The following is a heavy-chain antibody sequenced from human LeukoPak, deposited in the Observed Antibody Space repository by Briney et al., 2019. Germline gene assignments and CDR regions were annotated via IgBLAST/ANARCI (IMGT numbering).Heavy chain of an antibody. D-gene: IGHD3-10*01. J-gene: IGHJ6*02. Sequence: PGGSLRLSCAASGFTFSSYAMHWVRQAPGKGLEWVAVISYDGSKKYYADSVQGRLTISRDNSKNTLYLQMNSLRAEDTAVYYCARATADYYGSGSYWYHYYYYGMDVWGQGTTVTVSS. CDR3: ARATADYYGSGSYWYHYYYYGMDV. V-gene: IGHV3-30-3*01. CDR2: ISYDGSKK. CDR1: GFTFSSYA.